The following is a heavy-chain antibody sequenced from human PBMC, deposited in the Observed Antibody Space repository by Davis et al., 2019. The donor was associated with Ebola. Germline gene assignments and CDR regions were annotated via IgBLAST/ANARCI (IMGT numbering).Heavy chain of an antibody. D-gene: IGHD3-16*01. CDR3: ARGVFFFRNAGGLDP. J-gene: IGHJ5*02. CDR1: GYTFTSYA. CDR2: MNPYSGNT. V-gene: IGHV1-18*01. Sequence: AASVKVSCKASGYTFTSYAMHWVRQAPGQGLEWMGGMNPYSGNTNYAQKLQGRVTMTTDTSTSTAYMELRSLRSDDTAVYYCARGVFFFRNAGGLDPWGQGTLVTVSS.